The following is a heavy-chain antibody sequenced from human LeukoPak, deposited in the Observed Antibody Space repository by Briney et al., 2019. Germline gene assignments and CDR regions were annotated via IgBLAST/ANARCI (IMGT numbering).Heavy chain of an antibody. D-gene: IGHD2-15*01. CDR2: INSDGSST. J-gene: IGHJ3*02. Sequence: GGSLRLSCAASGFTFSSYWMHWARQAPGKGLVWVSRINSDGSSTSYADSVKGRFTISRDNAKNTLYLQMNSLRAEDTAVYYCARGYCRGGSCYSGDAFDIWGQGTMVTVSS. CDR3: ARGYCRGGSCYSGDAFDI. V-gene: IGHV3-74*01. CDR1: GFTFSSYW.